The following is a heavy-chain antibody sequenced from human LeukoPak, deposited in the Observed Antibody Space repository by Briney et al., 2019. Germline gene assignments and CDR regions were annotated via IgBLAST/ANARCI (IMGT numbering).Heavy chain of an antibody. CDR3: ATGTTYCSSTSCFEYGY. V-gene: IGHV3-21*01. Sequence: GGSLRLSCAASGFTFSSYSMNRVRQAPGKGLEWVSSISSSSSYIYYADSVKGRFTISRDNAKNSLYLQMNSLRAEDTAVYYCATGTTYCSSTSCFEYGYWGQGTLVTVSS. CDR1: GFTFSSYS. CDR2: ISSSSSYI. J-gene: IGHJ4*02. D-gene: IGHD2-2*01.